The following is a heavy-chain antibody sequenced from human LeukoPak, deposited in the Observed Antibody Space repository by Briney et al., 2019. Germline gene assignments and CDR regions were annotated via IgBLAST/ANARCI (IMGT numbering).Heavy chain of an antibody. CDR1: GFIFSNYV. Sequence: GRSLRLSCAASGFIFSNYVMHWVRQPPGQGLEWVALIWHDGSTKYYADSVKGRFTISRDNSKKTMYLQMNSLRAEDTAVYYCARETGGYFDYWGQGTLVTVSS. D-gene: IGHD7-27*01. CDR3: ARETGGYFDY. J-gene: IGHJ4*02. CDR2: IWHDGSTK. V-gene: IGHV3-33*01.